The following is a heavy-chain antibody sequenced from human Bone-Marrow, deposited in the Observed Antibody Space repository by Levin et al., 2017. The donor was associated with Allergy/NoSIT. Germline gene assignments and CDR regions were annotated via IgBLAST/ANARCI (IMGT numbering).Heavy chain of an antibody. V-gene: IGHV3-30-3*01. CDR2: ISYDGSKK. CDR1: GFTFSTYT. CDR3: AREEWELLDY. Sequence: PGESLKISCAASGFTFSTYTMHWVRQAPGKGLEWVALISYDGSKKYYADSVKGRLTISRDNSKDTLFLQMNSLRVDDAAVYYCAREEWELLDYWGQGTLVTVTS. D-gene: IGHD1-26*01. J-gene: IGHJ4*02.